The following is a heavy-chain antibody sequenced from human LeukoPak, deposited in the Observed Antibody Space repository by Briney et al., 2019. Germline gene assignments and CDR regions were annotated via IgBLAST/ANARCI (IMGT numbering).Heavy chain of an antibody. Sequence: GGSLRLSCAASGFTFGRYSMNWVRQAPGKGLEWVSYISDSGNTIHYADSVKGRFTISRDNAKNSLFLQMNSLRVEDTSVFYCARDQGGYNYGRGYFDYWGRGTLVTVSS. D-gene: IGHD5-24*01. CDR3: ARDQGGYNYGRGYFDY. CDR1: GFTFGRYS. J-gene: IGHJ4*02. CDR2: ISDSGNTI. V-gene: IGHV3-48*01.